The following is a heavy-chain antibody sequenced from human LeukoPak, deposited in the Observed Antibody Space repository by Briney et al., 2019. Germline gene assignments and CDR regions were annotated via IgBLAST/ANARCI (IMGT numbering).Heavy chain of an antibody. D-gene: IGHD4-17*01. CDR3: ARGSGDYGWFDY. V-gene: IGHV4-59*01. CDR1: GGSISSYY. CDR2: IYYSGST. J-gene: IGHJ4*02. Sequence: SETLSLTCTVSGGSISSYYWSWIRQPPGKGLEWIGYIYYSGSTNYNPSLKSRVTISVDTSKNQFSLKLSSVTAADTAVYYCARGSGDYGWFDYWGQGTLVTVSS.